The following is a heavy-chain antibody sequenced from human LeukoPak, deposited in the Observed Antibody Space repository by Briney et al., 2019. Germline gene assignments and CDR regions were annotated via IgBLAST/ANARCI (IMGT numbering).Heavy chain of an antibody. CDR1: GFTFSSYW. V-gene: IGHV3-7*01. J-gene: IGHJ1*01. D-gene: IGHD6-13*01. CDR3: ASSPPRIYSSSPSGSLQH. Sequence: PGGSLRLSCAASGFTFSSYWMSWVRQAPGKGLEWVANIKQDGSEKYYVDSVKGRFTISRDNAKNSLYLQMNSLRAEDTAVYYCASSPPRIYSSSPSGSLQHWGQGTLVTVSS. CDR2: IKQDGSEK.